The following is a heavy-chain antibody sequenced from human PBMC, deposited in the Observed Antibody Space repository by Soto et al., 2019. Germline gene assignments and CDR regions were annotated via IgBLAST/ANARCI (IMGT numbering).Heavy chain of an antibody. CDR3: ARVPRFGELVGYHDY. V-gene: IGHV1-18*01. J-gene: IGHJ4*02. CDR2: ISVDTGNT. CDR1: GYTFISYG. Sequence: QVQLVQSGAEVKKPGASVKVSCKASGYTFISYGISWVRQAPGQGLEWMGWISVDTGNTNYAPQLQGRVTMTTDTSTSTAYMELGSLRSDDTAVFYCARVPRFGELVGYHDYWGQGTLVTVSS. D-gene: IGHD3-10*01.